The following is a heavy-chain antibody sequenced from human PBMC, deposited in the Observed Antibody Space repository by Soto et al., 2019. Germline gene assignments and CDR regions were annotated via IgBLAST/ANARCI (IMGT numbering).Heavy chain of an antibody. CDR3: ARDYYDRSGHSHSSVY. CDR2: ISYDGGNK. J-gene: IGHJ4*02. D-gene: IGHD3-22*01. CDR1: GITFSTYV. Sequence: GGSLRLSCAASGITFSTYVMHWVRQAPGKGLEWVAVISYDGGNKYYADSVKGRFTISRDNSKNALSLQMNSLRAEDTAVYYCARDYYDRSGHSHSSVYWGQGTLVTVSS. V-gene: IGHV3-30-3*01.